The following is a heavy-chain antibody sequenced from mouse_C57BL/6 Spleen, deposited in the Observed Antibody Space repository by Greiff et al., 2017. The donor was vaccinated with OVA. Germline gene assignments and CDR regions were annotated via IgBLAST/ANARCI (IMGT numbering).Heavy chain of an antibody. J-gene: IGHJ4*01. CDR1: GYTFTSYW. V-gene: IGHV1-50*01. CDR2: IDPSDSYT. Sequence: VQLQQPGAELVKPGASVKLSCKASGYTFTSYWMQWVKQRPGQGLEWIGEIDPSDSYTNYNQKFKGKATLTVDTSSSTAYMQLSSLTSEDSAVYYCARRGRCYYAMDYWGQGTSVTVSS. CDR3: ARRGRCYYAMDY. D-gene: IGHD1-1*01.